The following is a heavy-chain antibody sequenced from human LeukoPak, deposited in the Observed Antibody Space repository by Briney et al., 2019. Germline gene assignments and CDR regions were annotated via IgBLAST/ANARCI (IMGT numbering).Heavy chain of an antibody. J-gene: IGHJ4*02. Sequence: GGSLRLSCAASGFTFSSYWMSWVRQAPGKGLEWVAFIRYDGSNKYYADSVKGRFTISRDNSKNTLYLQMNSLRAEDTAVYYCAKSLYCSGGSCYRAYFDYWGQGTLVTVSS. CDR2: IRYDGSNK. V-gene: IGHV3-30*02. D-gene: IGHD2-15*01. CDR1: GFTFSSYW. CDR3: AKSLYCSGGSCYRAYFDY.